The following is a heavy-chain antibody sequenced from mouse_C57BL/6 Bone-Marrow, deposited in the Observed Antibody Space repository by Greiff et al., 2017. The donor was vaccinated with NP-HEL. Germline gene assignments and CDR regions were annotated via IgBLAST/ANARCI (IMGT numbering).Heavy chain of an antibody. CDR2: ISDGGSYT. CDR3: ARDRLITTVVARYFDV. V-gene: IGHV5-4*01. D-gene: IGHD1-1*01. J-gene: IGHJ1*03. CDR1: GFTFSSYA. Sequence: EVKLMESGGGLVKPGGSLKLSCAASGFTFSSYAMSWVRQTPEKRLEWVATISDGGSYTYYPDNVKGRFTISRDNAKNNLYLQMSHLKSEDTAMYYCARDRLITTVVARYFDVWGTGTTVTVSS.